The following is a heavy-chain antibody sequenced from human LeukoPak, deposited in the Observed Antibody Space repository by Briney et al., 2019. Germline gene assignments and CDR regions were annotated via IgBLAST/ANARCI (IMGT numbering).Heavy chain of an antibody. V-gene: IGHV3-48*03. J-gene: IGHJ4*02. Sequence: PGGSLRLSCTASGFTFSSYEMNWVRQAPGEGLEWVSYISSSGSTIYYADSVKGRFTISRDNAKNSLYLQMNSLRAEDTAVYYCASDLSMIPYYWGQGTLVTVSS. CDR3: ASDLSMIPYY. CDR1: GFTFSSYE. D-gene: IGHD3-22*01. CDR2: ISSSGSTI.